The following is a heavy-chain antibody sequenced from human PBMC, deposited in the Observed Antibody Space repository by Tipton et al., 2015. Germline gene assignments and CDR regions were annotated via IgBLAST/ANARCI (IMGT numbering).Heavy chain of an antibody. CDR3: VRDAVVTHYYYYGMDV. D-gene: IGHD4-23*01. V-gene: IGHV4-61*01. J-gene: IGHJ6*02. CDR1: GGSVSSGSYY. CDR2: VYYSGST. Sequence: TLSLTCTVSGGSVSSGSYYWSWIRQPPGKGLEWIGYVYYSGSTNYNPSLKSRVTISVDTSKNQFSLKLSSVTAADTAVYYCVRDAVVTHYYYYGMDVWGQGTLVTVSS.